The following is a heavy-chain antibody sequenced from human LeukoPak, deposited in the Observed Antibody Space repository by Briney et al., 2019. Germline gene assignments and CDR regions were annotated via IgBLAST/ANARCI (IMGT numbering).Heavy chain of an antibody. Sequence: SVKVSCKASGGTFSSYAISWVRQAPGQGLEWMGGIIPIFGTANYAQKFQGRVTITADESTSTAYMELSSLRSEDTAVYYCARGGQIFGVVIDYWGQGTLVTVSS. D-gene: IGHD3-3*01. CDR1: GGTFSSYA. CDR2: IIPIFGTA. V-gene: IGHV1-69*13. CDR3: ARGGQIFGVVIDY. J-gene: IGHJ4*02.